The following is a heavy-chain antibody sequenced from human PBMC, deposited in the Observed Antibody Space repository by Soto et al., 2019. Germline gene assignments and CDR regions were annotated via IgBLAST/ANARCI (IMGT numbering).Heavy chain of an antibody. CDR1: GYSFNSYW. CDR3: AKGGLGPDNHLDY. Sequence: PGESLKISCKGSGYSFNSYWIGWVRQMPGKGLEWMGIIHPGGSDTRYSPSFQGQVTISADKSISTAYLQWSSLKASDTAMYYWAKGGLGPDNHLDYWGQGTLVTVSS. V-gene: IGHV5-51*01. J-gene: IGHJ4*01. D-gene: IGHD1-1*01. CDR2: IHPGGSDT.